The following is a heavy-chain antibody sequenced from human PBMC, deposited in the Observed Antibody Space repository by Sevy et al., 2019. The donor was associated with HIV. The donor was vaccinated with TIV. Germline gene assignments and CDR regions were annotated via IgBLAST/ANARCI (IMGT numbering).Heavy chain of an antibody. Sequence: SETLSLTCAVYGGSFSGYYWSWIRQPPGKGLEWIGEINHSGSTNYNPSLKSRVTISVDTSKNQFSLKLSSVTAADTAMYYCARGRDRGIAVAGPFDYWGQGTLVTVSS. CDR2: INHSGST. CDR1: GGSFSGYY. D-gene: IGHD6-19*01. CDR3: ARGRDRGIAVAGPFDY. J-gene: IGHJ4*02. V-gene: IGHV4-34*01.